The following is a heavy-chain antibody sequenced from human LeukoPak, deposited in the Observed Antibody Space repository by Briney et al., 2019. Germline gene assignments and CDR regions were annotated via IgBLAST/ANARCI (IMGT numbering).Heavy chain of an antibody. D-gene: IGHD5-24*01. CDR2: IIPIFGTA. CDR3: ARAGEMATINGFDP. V-gene: IGHV1-69*13. J-gene: IGHJ5*02. Sequence: SVKVSCKASGGTFISYAISWVRQAPGQGLEWMGGIIPIFGTANYAQKFQGRVTITADESASTAYMELSSLRSEDTAVYYCARAGEMATINGFDPWGQGTLVTVSS. CDR1: GGTFISYA.